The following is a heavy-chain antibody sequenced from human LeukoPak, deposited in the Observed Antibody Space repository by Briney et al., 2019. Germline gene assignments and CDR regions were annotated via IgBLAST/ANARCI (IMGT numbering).Heavy chain of an antibody. Sequence: SETLSLTCTVSGYSISSGYYWGLIRQPPGKGLEWIGIIHQSGSTYYSPSLKSRFTISVDTSKNQFSLKLSSLTAADTAVYYCARVTREAARYWYFDLWGRGTLVTVSS. V-gene: IGHV4-38-2*02. D-gene: IGHD6-6*01. CDR3: ARVTREAARYWYFDL. J-gene: IGHJ2*01. CDR2: IHQSGST. CDR1: GYSISSGYY.